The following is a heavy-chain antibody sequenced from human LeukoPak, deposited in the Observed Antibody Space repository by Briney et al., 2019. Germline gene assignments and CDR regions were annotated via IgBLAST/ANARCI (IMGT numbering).Heavy chain of an antibody. V-gene: IGHV3-48*04. D-gene: IGHD6-19*01. CDR1: GFTFSSYS. CDR2: ISSSSSTI. CDR3: ARGFSGWDGTPFYYFDY. Sequence: GGSLRLSCAASGFTFSSYSMNWVRQAPGKGLEWVSYISSSSSTIYYADSVKGRFTISRDNAKNSLYLQMNSLRAEDTAVYYCARGFSGWDGTPFYYFDYWGQGTLVTVSS. J-gene: IGHJ4*02.